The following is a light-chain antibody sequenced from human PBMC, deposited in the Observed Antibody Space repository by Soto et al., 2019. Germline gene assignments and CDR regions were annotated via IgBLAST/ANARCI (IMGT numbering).Light chain of an antibody. CDR1: QSIATY. V-gene: IGKV3-11*01. Sequence: EIVLTQSPATLSLSPGERATLSCRASQSIATYLAWYQQKPGQAPRLLMYDASNRATGIPARFSGSGSGTDFPLTISSLESEDFAVYYCQQRSNWPLTFGGGTKVEIK. CDR2: DAS. J-gene: IGKJ4*01. CDR3: QQRSNWPLT.